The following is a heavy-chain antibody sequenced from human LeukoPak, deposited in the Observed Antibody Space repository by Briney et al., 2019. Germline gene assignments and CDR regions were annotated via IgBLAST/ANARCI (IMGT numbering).Heavy chain of an antibody. D-gene: IGHD2-2*02. V-gene: IGHV3-7*03. Sequence: GGSLRLSCAASGFSLSAYWMTWVRQAPGKGLEWVANINRDGSQRNHVDSVKGRLTISRDNAKNSLYLQMDSLTAEDTAVYYCARVGPYCSSTSCYTSYYYMDVWGKGTTVTVSS. CDR1: GFSLSAYW. J-gene: IGHJ6*03. CDR3: ARVGPYCSSTSCYTSYYYMDV. CDR2: INRDGSQR.